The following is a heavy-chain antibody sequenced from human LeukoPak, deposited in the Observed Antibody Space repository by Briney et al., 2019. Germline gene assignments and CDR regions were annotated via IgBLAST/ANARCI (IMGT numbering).Heavy chain of an antibody. CDR1: GFTLSSYA. D-gene: IGHD3-10*01. V-gene: IGHV3-7*01. CDR2: INQDGTEE. Sequence: GGSLRLSCAASGFTLSSYAMSWVRQFPGKGLEWEANINQDGTEEYYVDSVKGRFTISRDNAKNSLYLQMNSLGVEDTAIYYCVKVAKYYYGSETYYFFEHWGQGTPVTASS. J-gene: IGHJ4*02. CDR3: VKVAKYYYGSETYYFFEH.